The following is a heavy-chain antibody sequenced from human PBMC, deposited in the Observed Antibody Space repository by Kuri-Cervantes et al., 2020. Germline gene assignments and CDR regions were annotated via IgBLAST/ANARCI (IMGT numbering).Heavy chain of an antibody. V-gene: IGHV4-61*02. CDR2: IYTSGST. D-gene: IGHD3-10*01. J-gene: IGHJ5*02. CDR3: ARDRTHHGSGSYSGVWFDP. Sequence: SETLSLTCTVSGGSISSGSYYWSWIRQPAGKGLEWIGRIYTSGSTNYNPSLKSRVTISVDTSKNQFSLKLSSVTAADTAVYYCARDRTHHGSGSYSGVWFDPWGQGTLVTVSS. CDR1: GGSISSGSYY.